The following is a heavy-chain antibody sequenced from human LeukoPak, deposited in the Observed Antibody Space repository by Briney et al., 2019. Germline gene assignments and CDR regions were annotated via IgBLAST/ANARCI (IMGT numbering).Heavy chain of an antibody. CDR2: INPNSGGT. J-gene: IGHJ3*02. V-gene: IGHV1-2*02. CDR1: GYTFTGYY. CDR3: ARNSNGSQLGYAFDI. Sequence: ASVKVSCKASGYTFTGYYMHWVRQAPGQGLEWMGWINPNSGGTNYAQKFQGRVTMTRDTSTSTAYMELRRLRSDDTAVYYCARNSNGSQLGYAFDIWGQGTMVTVSS. D-gene: IGHD6-13*01.